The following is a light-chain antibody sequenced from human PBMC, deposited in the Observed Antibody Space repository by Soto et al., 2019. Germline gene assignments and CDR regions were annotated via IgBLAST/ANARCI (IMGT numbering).Light chain of an antibody. CDR1: QSVFNNY. CDR3: QKYGDSPPIA. J-gene: IGKJ4*01. V-gene: IGKV3-20*01. CDR2: GAS. Sequence: DIVLTQSPGTLSLSPGERATLSCRASQSVFNNYLGWYQQKPGQAPRLLIYGASIRATGIPDRFSGSGSATDFTLTISRLEPEDFAVYYCQKYGDSPPIAFGGGTKVEI.